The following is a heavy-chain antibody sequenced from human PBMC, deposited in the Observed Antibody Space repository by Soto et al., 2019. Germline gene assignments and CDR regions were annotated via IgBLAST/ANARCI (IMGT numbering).Heavy chain of an antibody. D-gene: IGHD2-8*02. J-gene: IGHJ5*02. CDR2: MFYGVST. CDR1: GSSINSSGYY. CDR3: ARHEGWTGPDQ. V-gene: IGHV4-39*07. Sequence: SETLSLTCTVSGSSINSSGYYWGWIRQPPGKGLEWIGSMFYGVSTYYNPSLKSRVTISVDKSQNQFSLNVYSVTAADTAVYYCARHEGWTGPDQWGQGTLVTVSS.